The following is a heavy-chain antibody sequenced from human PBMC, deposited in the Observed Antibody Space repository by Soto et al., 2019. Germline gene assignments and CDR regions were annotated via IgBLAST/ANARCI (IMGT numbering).Heavy chain of an antibody. V-gene: IGHV3-33*01. D-gene: IGHD6-13*01. CDR3: ARDHIAAAGTGHYFDY. J-gene: IGHJ4*02. CDR1: GFTFSSYG. CDR2: IWYDGSNK. Sequence: QVQLVESGGGVVQPGRSLRLSCAASGFTFSSYGMHWVRQAPGKGLEWVAVIWYDGSNKYYADSVKGRFTISRDNSKNTLYLQMNSLRAEDTAVYYCARDHIAAAGTGHYFDYWGQGTLVTVSS.